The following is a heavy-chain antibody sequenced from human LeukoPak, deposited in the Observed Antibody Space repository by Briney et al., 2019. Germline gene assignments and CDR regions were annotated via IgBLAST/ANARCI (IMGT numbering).Heavy chain of an antibody. CDR1: GFAFGDYA. J-gene: IGHJ3*02. CDR2: IRSKAYGGTT. CDR3: TRDSASDI. Sequence: GGSLRLSCTASGFAFGDYAMTWVRQAPGKGLEWVSFIRSKAYGGTTEYAASVKGRFTMSRDDSKSIAYLQMNSLKTEDTAVYYCTRDSASDIWGQGTMVTVSS. V-gene: IGHV3-49*04.